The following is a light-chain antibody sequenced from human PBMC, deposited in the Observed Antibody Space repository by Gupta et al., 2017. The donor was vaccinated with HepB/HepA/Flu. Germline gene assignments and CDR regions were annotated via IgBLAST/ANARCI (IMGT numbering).Light chain of an antibody. CDR1: HSLLFSYNTKNY. CDR3: QQEVRTPYT. J-gene: IGKJ1*01. CDR2: WAS. V-gene: IGKV4-1*01. Sequence: DIVMTQSPHSLSMSLGERATITCKSSHSLLFSYNTKNYFAWYQQKPGQPPKLLISWASTREYGVHDRFSGSGCGKDFTLTISSRQAEDVAVYCCQQEVRTPYTFGQGTXVEIK.